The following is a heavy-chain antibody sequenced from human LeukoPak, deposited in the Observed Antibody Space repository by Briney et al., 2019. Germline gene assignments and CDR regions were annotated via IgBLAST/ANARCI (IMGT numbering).Heavy chain of an antibody. D-gene: IGHD6-19*01. CDR2: IYYSGNT. J-gene: IGHJ4*02. Sequence: SETLSLTCTVSGGSISGYYWSWIRQPPGKGLEWIGYIYYSGNTNYNPSLKSRVAMSVDTSKNQFSLRLSSVTAADTAVYYCARQGTGYSTGWYDYWGQGTLVTVSS. CDR3: ARQGTGYSTGWYDY. CDR1: GGSISGYY. V-gene: IGHV4-59*01.